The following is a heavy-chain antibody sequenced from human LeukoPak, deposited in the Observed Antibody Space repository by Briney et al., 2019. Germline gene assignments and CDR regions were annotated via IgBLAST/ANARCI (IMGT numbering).Heavy chain of an antibody. CDR2: TYSSGST. D-gene: IGHD6-13*01. J-gene: IGHJ6*03. CDR3: ARAAAGNLGHYYYYMDV. CDR1: GGSINSYY. V-gene: IGHV4-4*07. Sequence: SETLSLTCTVSGGSINSYYWSWIRQPAGKGLEWIGRTYSSGSTGYNPSLNSRVTMSVDTSKNQFSLKLSSVTAADTAVYYCARAAAGNLGHYYYYMDVWGKGTTVTVSS.